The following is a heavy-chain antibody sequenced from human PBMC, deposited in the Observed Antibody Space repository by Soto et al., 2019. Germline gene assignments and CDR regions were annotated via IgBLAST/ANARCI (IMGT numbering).Heavy chain of an antibody. CDR3: ARTSRYSSSWNTNWYFDL. D-gene: IGHD6-13*01. V-gene: IGHV4-59*01. CDR2: IYYSGST. CDR1: GGSISSYY. J-gene: IGHJ2*01. Sequence: QVQLQESGPGLVKPSETLSLTCTVSGGSISSYYWSWIRQPPGKGLEWIGYIYYSGSTNYNPSLTSRVTISVDXXKXQXXLKLSSVTAADTAVYYCARTSRYSSSWNTNWYFDLWGRGTLVTVSS.